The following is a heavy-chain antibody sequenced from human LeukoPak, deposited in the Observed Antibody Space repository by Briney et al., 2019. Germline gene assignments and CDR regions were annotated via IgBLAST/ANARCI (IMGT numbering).Heavy chain of an antibody. CDR1: GYTFTSYG. J-gene: IGHJ5*02. CDR2: VSAYNGNT. Sequence: ASVKVSCKASGYTFTSYGISWVRQAPGQGLEWMGWVSAYNGNTNYAQKLQGRVTMTTDTSTSTAYMELRSLRSDDTAVYYCARENRDVLLWFGELKNWFDPWGQGTLVTVSS. D-gene: IGHD3-10*01. CDR3: ARENRDVLLWFGELKNWFDP. V-gene: IGHV1-18*01.